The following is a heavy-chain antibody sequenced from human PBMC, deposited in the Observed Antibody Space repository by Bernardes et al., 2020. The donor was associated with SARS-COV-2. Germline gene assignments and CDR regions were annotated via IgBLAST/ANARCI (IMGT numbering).Heavy chain of an antibody. J-gene: IGHJ6*02. D-gene: IGHD3-3*01. V-gene: IGHV3-30*09. CDR2: ISYDGSNK. Sequence: GSLRLSCAASGITFIKYAVHWVRQAPGKGLEWVAVISYDGSNKYYADSVKGRFAISRDDSKNTVHLQMNSLGPVDTAVYYCARDRSGYYNYYYYGMDIWGQGTTVTVSS. CDR1: GITFIKYA. CDR3: ARDRSGYYNYYYYGMDI.